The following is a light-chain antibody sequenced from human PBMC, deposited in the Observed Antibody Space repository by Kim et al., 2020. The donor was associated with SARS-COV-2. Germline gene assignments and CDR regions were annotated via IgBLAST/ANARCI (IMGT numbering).Light chain of an antibody. CDR3: ATWDDSLNGRV. CDR1: SSSIADNP. Sequence: QSVLTQPPSVSGTPGQRVTIACSGSSSSIADNPVSWYRQLPGTAPKLLIYGDDQRPSGVPDRFSGSKSGTSASLAISGLQSGDDADYFCATWDDSLNGRVFGGGTRLTVL. V-gene: IGLV1-44*01. J-gene: IGLJ3*02. CDR2: GDD.